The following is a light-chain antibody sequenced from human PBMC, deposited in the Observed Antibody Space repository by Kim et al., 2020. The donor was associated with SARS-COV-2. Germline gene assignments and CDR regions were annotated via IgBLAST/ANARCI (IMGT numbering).Light chain of an antibody. CDR1: QSVKSR. Sequence: VSPGQTAALSSRASQSVKSRFAQCRQRPGQAPRLPIYGVSTRATGIPARFSRSGSGTEFALTISSLQSEDFAVYYCQQHNNWPLSFGGGTKVDIK. J-gene: IGKJ4*01. V-gene: IGKV3-15*01. CDR3: QQHNNWPLS. CDR2: GVS.